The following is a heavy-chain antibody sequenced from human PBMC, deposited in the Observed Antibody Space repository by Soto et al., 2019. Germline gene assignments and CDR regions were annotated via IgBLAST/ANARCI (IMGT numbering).Heavy chain of an antibody. J-gene: IGHJ4*02. V-gene: IGHV3-23*01. CDR2: ISGSGGST. Sequence: ILSCAASGFTFSSYAMSWVRQAPGKGLEWVSAISGSGGSTYYADSVKGRFTISRDNSKNTLYLQMNSLRAEDTAVYYCAKDLIAVAGTSFDYWGQGTLVTVSS. D-gene: IGHD6-19*01. CDR3: AKDLIAVAGTSFDY. CDR1: GFTFSSYA.